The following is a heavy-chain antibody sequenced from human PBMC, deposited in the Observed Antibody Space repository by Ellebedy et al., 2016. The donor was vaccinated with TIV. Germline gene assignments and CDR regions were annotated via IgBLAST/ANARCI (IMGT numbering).Heavy chain of an antibody. CDR2: IYSDGST. CDR3: ARGITVADSRGLFYYDGFDV. J-gene: IGHJ6*02. Sequence: GESLKISCAASGFTVSGNYMSWVRQAPGKGLEWVSVIYSDGSTFYADSVKGRLAISRDSSKNTLYLQMSSLRAEDTAVYYCARGITVADSRGLFYYDGFDVWGQGTTVTVFS. D-gene: IGHD6-19*01. V-gene: IGHV3-66*01. CDR1: GFTVSGNY.